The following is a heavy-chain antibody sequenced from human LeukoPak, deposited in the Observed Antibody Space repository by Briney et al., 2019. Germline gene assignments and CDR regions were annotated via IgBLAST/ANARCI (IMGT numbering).Heavy chain of an antibody. Sequence: GGSLRLSCAASGFTFSSYAIHWVRQAPGKGLEWVAVISYDGSNKYYADSVKGRFTISRDNSKNTLYLQMNSLRAEDTAVYYCARASPYSYGFDYWGQGTLVTVSS. CDR2: ISYDGSNK. D-gene: IGHD5-18*01. CDR3: ARASPYSYGFDY. J-gene: IGHJ4*02. V-gene: IGHV3-30-3*01. CDR1: GFTFSSYA.